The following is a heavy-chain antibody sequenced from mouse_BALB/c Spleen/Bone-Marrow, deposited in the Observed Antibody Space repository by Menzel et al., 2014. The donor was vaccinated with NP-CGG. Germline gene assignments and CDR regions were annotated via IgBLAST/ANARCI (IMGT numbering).Heavy chain of an antibody. J-gene: IGHJ4*01. CDR2: IDPSDSET. D-gene: IGHD2-4*01. CDR3: ARSPIYYDSGGAMDY. CDR1: GYAFTSYW. V-gene: IGHV1-69*02. Sequence: VKLQESGAELVKPGAPVKLSCKASGYAFTSYWMNWVKQRPGRGLEWIGRIDPSDSETHYNQKFKDKATLTVDKSSSTAYIQLSSLTSEDSAVYYCARSPIYYDSGGAMDYWGQGTSVTVSS.